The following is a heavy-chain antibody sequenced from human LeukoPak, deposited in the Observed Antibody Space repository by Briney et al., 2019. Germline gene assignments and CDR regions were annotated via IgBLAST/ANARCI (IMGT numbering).Heavy chain of an antibody. D-gene: IGHD6-13*01. Sequence: GASVKVSCKASGYTFTTYWIQWVRQAPGQGLEWVALINPNDGSTTYAHKFQGRVTMTRDMSTSTVYMDLSRLTSEDTAVYYCVRAPRDSSTMLVYWGQGTLVTVSS. V-gene: IGHV1-46*01. CDR2: INPNDGST. CDR1: GYTFTTYW. CDR3: VRAPRDSSTMLVY. J-gene: IGHJ4*02.